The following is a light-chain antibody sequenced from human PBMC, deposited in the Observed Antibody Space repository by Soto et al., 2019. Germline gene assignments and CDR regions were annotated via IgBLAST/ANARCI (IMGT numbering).Light chain of an antibody. J-gene: IGKJ5*01. Sequence: EIVMTQSPATLSVSPGERATLSCRASQSVSSNLAWYQQNPGQAPRLLIYGSYTRATAIPARFSGSGSGTEFTLTISSLQSEDFAVYYCQKYNNWPQTFGQGKRREIK. CDR1: QSVSSN. CDR2: GSY. CDR3: QKYNNWPQT. V-gene: IGKV3-15*01.